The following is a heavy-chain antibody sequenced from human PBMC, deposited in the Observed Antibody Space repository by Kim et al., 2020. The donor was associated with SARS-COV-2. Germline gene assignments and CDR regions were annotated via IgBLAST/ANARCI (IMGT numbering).Heavy chain of an antibody. CDR2: GST. Sequence: GSTIYVQNLQGRVTMPRDTSRSTVYMELSSLRSEDTAVYYCARIYDYGDYWGQGTLVTVSS. J-gene: IGHJ4*02. CDR3: ARIYDYGDY. D-gene: IGHD3-16*01. V-gene: IGHV1-46*01.